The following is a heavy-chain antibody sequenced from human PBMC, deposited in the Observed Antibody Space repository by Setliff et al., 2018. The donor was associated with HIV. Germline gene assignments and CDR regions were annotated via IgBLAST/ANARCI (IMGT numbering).Heavy chain of an antibody. Sequence: SETLSLTCDVSSYSISSVHSWGWIRQPPGKRLEWIGTMHHSGNTHYKPSLKGRVTVSLDTSKRQFSLKLRSVTPEDSAVYYCARDGTRQMWGSDYFHNYYIDVWDKGTTVTVSS. CDR2: MHHSGNT. CDR3: ARDGTRQMWGSDYFHNYYIDV. D-gene: IGHD1-7*01. CDR1: SYSISSVHS. V-gene: IGHV4-38-2*02. J-gene: IGHJ6*03.